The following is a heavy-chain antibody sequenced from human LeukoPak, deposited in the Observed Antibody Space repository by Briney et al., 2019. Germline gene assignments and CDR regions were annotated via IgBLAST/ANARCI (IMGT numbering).Heavy chain of an antibody. CDR2: MNPNSGNT. J-gene: IGHJ3*02. CDR3: ATLLRYFDWSNDAFDI. CDR1: GYTFTSYD. V-gene: IGHV1-8*01. Sequence: ASVKVSCKASGYTFTSYDINWVRQATRQGLEWMGWMNPNSGNTGYAQKFQGRVTMTRNTSISTAYMELSSLRSEDTAVYYCATLLRYFDWSNDAFDIWGQGTMVTVSS. D-gene: IGHD3-9*01.